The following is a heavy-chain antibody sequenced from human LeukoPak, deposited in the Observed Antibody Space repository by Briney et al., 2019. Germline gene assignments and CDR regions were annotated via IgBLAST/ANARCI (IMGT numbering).Heavy chain of an antibody. D-gene: IGHD2-21*02. J-gene: IGHJ4*02. CDR2: INHSGST. Sequence: SETLSLTCAVYGGSFSGYYWSWIRQPPGKGLEWIGEINHSGSTNYNPSLKSRVTISVDTSKNQFSLKLSSVTAADTAVYYCARYAVTGKGLLYWGQGTLVTVSS. V-gene: IGHV4-34*01. CDR1: GGSFSGYY. CDR3: ARYAVTGKGLLY.